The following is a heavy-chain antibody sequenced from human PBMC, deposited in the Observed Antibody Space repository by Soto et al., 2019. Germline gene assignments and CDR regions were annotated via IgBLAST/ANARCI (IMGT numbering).Heavy chain of an antibody. Sequence: QVQLVQSGAEVKKPGSSVKVSCKASGGTFSTYVISWVRQAPGQGLEWMGRVIPMSGSSNYAQKFQGRVTITADKDTSIAYMEVRSLRSEDTAVYYCARGRPRSGPPFYYYGLDVWGQGPTVIVS. CDR2: VIPMSGSS. D-gene: IGHD1-26*01. V-gene: IGHV1-69*06. CDR3: ARGRPRSGPPFYYYGLDV. J-gene: IGHJ6*02. CDR1: GGTFSTYV.